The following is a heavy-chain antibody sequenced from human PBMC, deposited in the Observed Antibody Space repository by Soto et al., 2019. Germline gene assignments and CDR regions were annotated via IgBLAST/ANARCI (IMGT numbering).Heavy chain of an antibody. CDR1: GGTFSSYA. D-gene: IGHD3-22*01. V-gene: IGHV1-69*01. CDR3: SGLADFLDRWGSYLAFHFYL. CDR2: IIPIFGTA. Sequence: QVQLVQSGAEVKKPGSSVKVSCKASGGTFSSYAISWVRQAPGQGLEWMGGIIPIFGTANYAQKFQGRVTITDGESKNQAYLELRNLGTEGTAGYYFSGLADFLDRWGSYLAFHFYLWGQGTLVTVSS. J-gene: IGHJ4*02.